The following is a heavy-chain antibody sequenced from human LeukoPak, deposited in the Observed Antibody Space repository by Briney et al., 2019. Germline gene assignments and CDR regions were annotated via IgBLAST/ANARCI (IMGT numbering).Heavy chain of an antibody. CDR3: AREESGRYSDY. D-gene: IGHD2-8*02. Sequence: ASVTVSFKASGYTFTNYYMHWVRQAPGQGLEWVGLISPTGSYTNYTQKFRGRVTMTRDTSTTTVYMELSSLRSDDTAVYYSAREESGRYSDYWGQGTLVSVSS. CDR2: ISPTGSYT. CDR1: GYTFTNYY. J-gene: IGHJ4*02. V-gene: IGHV1-46*01.